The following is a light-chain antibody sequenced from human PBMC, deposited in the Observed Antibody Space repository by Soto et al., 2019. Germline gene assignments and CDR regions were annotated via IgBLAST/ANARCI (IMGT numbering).Light chain of an antibody. V-gene: IGKV3-15*01. CDR2: GAS. Sequence: EIVMTQSPATLSVSPGERVTLSCRASQSVSSDLAWYQYKPGQAPRLLIYGASTRATGTPARFSGSGSGTEFSLSISSLQSEDFAVYYCLQYNDWPPKQYTFGQGTKLDIK. CDR1: QSVSSD. CDR3: LQYNDWPPKQYT. J-gene: IGKJ2*01.